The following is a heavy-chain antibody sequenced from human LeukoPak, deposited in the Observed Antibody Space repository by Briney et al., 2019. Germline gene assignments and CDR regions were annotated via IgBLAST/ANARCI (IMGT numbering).Heavy chain of an antibody. CDR1: GFTFSSYA. D-gene: IGHD3-9*01. V-gene: IGHV3-30-3*01. J-gene: IGHJ6*02. CDR3: ARDRTSISNTGRTYYYYGMDV. Sequence: GRSLRLSCAASGFTFSSYAMHWVRQAPGKGLAWVAVISYDGSNKYYADSVKGRFTISRDNSKNTLYLQMNSLRAEDTAVYYCARDRTSISNTGRTYYYYGMDVWGQGTTVTVSS. CDR2: ISYDGSNK.